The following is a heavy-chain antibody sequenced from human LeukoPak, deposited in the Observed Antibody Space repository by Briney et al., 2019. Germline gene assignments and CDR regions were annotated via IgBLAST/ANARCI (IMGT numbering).Heavy chain of an antibody. V-gene: IGHV3-23*01. Sequence: GGSLRLSCTASGFTFSSYAMSWVRQVPGKGLEWVSGISASGGNTYHADSVKGRFTISRDNSKNTLYLQMNSLRAEDTAVYYCAKDLWFGELSPIDYWGQGTLVTVSS. J-gene: IGHJ4*02. CDR2: ISASGGNT. CDR1: GFTFSSYA. D-gene: IGHD3-10*01. CDR3: AKDLWFGELSPIDY.